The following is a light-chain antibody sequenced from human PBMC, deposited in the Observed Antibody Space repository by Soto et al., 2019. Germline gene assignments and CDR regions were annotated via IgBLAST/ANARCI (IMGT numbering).Light chain of an antibody. Sequence: EIVMTQSPATLSVSPGERATLSCRASQSVSSNLAWYQQKPGQAPRLLIYGASTRATGIPDRFSGSGSGTDFTLTIIRLEPEDFAVYYCQQRSNWPPTFGQGTKVDIK. CDR3: QQRSNWPPT. J-gene: IGKJ1*01. CDR2: GAS. CDR1: QSVSSN. V-gene: IGKV3-15*01.